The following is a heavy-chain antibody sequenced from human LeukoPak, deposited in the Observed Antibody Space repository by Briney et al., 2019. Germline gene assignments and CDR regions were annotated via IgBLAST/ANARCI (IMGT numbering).Heavy chain of an antibody. CDR2: INPNSGGT. V-gene: IGHV1-2*02. Sequence: ASVKVSCKASGGTFSSYAISWVRQTPGQGLEWMGWINPNSGGTNYAQKFQGRVTMTRDTSISTAYMELSRLRSDDTAVYYCAREVRAAGTMLIDYWGQGTLVTVSS. CDR3: AREVRAAGTMLIDY. J-gene: IGHJ4*02. CDR1: GGTFSSYA. D-gene: IGHD6-13*01.